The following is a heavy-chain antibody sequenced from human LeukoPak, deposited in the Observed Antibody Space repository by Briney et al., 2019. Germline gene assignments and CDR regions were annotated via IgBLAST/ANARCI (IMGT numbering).Heavy chain of an antibody. CDR1: GGSISSYY. V-gene: IGHV4-59*01. CDR2: IYYSGST. J-gene: IGHJ5*02. Sequence: SETLSLTCTVPGGSISSYYWSWIRQPPGKGLEWIGYIYYSGSTNYNPSLKSRVTISVDTSKNQFSLKLSSVTAADTAVYYCARVEEGWFDPWGQGTLVTVSS. CDR3: ARVEEGWFDP.